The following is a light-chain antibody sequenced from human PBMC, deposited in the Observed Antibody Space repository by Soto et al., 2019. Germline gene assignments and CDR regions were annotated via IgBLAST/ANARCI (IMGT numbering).Light chain of an antibody. V-gene: IGLV8-61*01. J-gene: IGLJ2*01. CDR2: STN. CDR1: SGSVSSSYY. Sequence: QTVVTQEPSFSVSPGGTVTLTCGLSSGSVSSSYYPSWYLQPPGQAPRTLIYSTNTRSSGVPDRFSGSILGNKAALTITGAQADDAADYYCVLYMGSGFSIFGGGTKLTVL. CDR3: VLYMGSGFSI.